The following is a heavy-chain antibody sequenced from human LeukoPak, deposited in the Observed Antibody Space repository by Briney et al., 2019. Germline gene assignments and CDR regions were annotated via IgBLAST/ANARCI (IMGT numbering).Heavy chain of an antibody. Sequence: PGGSLRLSCAASGFTFSSYSMNWVRQAPGKGLEWVSSISSSSSYIYCADSVKGRFTISRDNAKNSLYLQMNSLRAEDTAVYYCARDSGTTGTNFDYWGQGTLVTVSS. CDR2: ISSSSSYI. D-gene: IGHD1-1*01. J-gene: IGHJ4*02. CDR3: ARDSGTTGTNFDY. V-gene: IGHV3-21*01. CDR1: GFTFSSYS.